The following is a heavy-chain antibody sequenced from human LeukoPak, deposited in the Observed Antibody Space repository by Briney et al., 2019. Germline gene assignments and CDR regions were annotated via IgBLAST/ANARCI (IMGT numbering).Heavy chain of an antibody. CDR2: SNHSGGT. V-gene: IGHV4-34*01. J-gene: IGHJ5*02. CDR3: AGYDYYYGSGRKGWFDR. D-gene: IGHD3-10*01. CDR1: AGSFSGYC. Sequence: SQSLSLACAVDAGSFSGYCSGCVRQPPGKGLEWIGESNHSGGTSYNTSLKSRVTISVETSKNQFSLNLSSLTASDTPVYYFAGYDYYYGSGRKGWFDRWGQGTLVTVSS.